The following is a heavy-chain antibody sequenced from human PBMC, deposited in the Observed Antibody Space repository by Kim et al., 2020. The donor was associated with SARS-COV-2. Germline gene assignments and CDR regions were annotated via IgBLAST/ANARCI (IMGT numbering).Heavy chain of an antibody. CDR2: IYPGDSDT. Sequence: GESLKISCKGSGYSFTSYWIGWVRQMPGKGLEWMVIIYPGDSDTIYSPSFQGQVHISADKSISTAYLQWSSLKASDTAMYYCARQGGSSYYGSGSSLYYYYYGMDVWGQGTTVTVSS. CDR1: GYSFTSYW. J-gene: IGHJ6*02. V-gene: IGHV5-51*01. CDR3: ARQGGSSYYGSGSSLYYYYYGMDV. D-gene: IGHD3-10*01.